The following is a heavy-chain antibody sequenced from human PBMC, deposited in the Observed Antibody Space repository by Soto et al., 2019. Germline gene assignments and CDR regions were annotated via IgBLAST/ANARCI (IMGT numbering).Heavy chain of an antibody. CDR3: ARDLRYDSSGYYTDY. CDR1: GYTFTSYG. J-gene: IGHJ4*02. Sequence: QVQLVQSGAEVKKPGASVKVYCKASGYTFTSYGISWVRQAPGQGLEWMGWISAYNGNTNYAQKLQGRVTMTTDTSTSTAYMELRSLRSDDTAVYYCARDLRYDSSGYYTDYWGQGTLVTVSS. D-gene: IGHD3-22*01. V-gene: IGHV1-18*01. CDR2: ISAYNGNT.